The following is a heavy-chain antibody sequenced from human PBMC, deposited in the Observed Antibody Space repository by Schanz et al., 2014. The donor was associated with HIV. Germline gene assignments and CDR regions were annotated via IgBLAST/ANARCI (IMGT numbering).Heavy chain of an antibody. CDR3: AANYYDTCGCDY. D-gene: IGHD3-22*01. Sequence: QVQLQESGPGLVKPSQTLSLTCTVSGGSISSGSYYWSWIRQHPGKGLEWIGYTYYRGSTYYNPSLKSRLTISLDTSKNQFSLNLSSVTAADTAVYYCAANYYDTCGCDYWGQGTLVTVSS. CDR1: GGSISSGSYY. J-gene: IGHJ4*02. CDR2: TYYRGST. V-gene: IGHV4-31*03.